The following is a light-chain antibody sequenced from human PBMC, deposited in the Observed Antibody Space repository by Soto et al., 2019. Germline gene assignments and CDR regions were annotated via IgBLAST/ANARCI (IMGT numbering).Light chain of an antibody. CDR3: QQYETFSGT. CDR2: DAS. CDR1: QCLXGR. J-gene: IGKJ1*01. V-gene: IGKV1-5*01. Sequence: DIQMTQSPATLSASVGDTVTVTCRASQCLXGRFVWYQLKPGEAPKLLXYDASAWPRGVPSRFSGSGSGTKFTLTIASLQPDDVATYYCQQYETFSGTVGPGTKVEIK.